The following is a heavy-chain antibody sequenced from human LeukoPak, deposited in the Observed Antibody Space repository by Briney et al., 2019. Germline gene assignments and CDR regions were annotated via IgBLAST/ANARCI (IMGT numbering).Heavy chain of an antibody. V-gene: IGHV3-11*04. CDR3: ARSSDHFTYFGL. CDR2: MSSTGNTI. D-gene: IGHD1-14*01. CDR1: GFTLSDYY. J-gene: IGHJ2*01. Sequence: GGSLRLSCAASGFTLSDYYMTWIRQAPGKGLEWVSYMSSTGNTIYYADSVKGRFTVSRDNAKNSLFLQMDSLRAEDTAVYYCARSSDHFTYFGLWGRGSLVTVSS.